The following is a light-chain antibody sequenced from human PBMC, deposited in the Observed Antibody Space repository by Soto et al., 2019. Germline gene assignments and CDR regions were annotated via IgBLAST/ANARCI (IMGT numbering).Light chain of an antibody. Sequence: EMAVTQSPATLSVSPGESATLSCRASQSVASNLAWYQQKPGQTPRLLIYAASTRATGIPARFSGSGSGTDFNLTITSLQSEDFAVYYCQQYYHWPRTFGQGTKVDIK. CDR1: QSVASN. CDR2: AAS. CDR3: QQYYHWPRT. J-gene: IGKJ1*01. V-gene: IGKV3-15*01.